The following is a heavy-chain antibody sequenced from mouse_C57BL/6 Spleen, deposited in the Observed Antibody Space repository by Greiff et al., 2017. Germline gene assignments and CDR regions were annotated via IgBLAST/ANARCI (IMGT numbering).Heavy chain of an antibody. D-gene: IGHD2-3*01. CDR2: INPGSGGT. CDR3: ARGYEYYAMDY. V-gene: IGHV1-54*01. CDR1: GYAFTNYL. Sequence: QVQLKQSGAELVRPGTSVKVSCKASGYAFTNYLIEWVKQRPGQGLEWIGVINPGSGGTNYNEKFKGKATLTADKSSSTAYMQLSSLTSEDSAVYFCARGYEYYAMDYWGQGTSVTVSS. J-gene: IGHJ4*01.